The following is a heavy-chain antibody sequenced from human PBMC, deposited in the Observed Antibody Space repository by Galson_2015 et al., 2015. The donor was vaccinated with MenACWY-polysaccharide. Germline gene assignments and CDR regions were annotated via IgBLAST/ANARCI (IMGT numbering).Heavy chain of an antibody. Sequence: SLRLSCAVSGFTFKNYWMSWVRQAPGKGLEWVANIKKDGSEKHCVDFVKGRFTISRDNGRSSLYLQMNGLRAEDTAVYYCARVLLGLGLWGQGTTVTVSS. D-gene: IGHD7-27*01. J-gene: IGHJ6*02. V-gene: IGHV3-7*01. CDR1: GFTFKNYW. CDR3: ARVLLGLGL. CDR2: IKKDGSEK.